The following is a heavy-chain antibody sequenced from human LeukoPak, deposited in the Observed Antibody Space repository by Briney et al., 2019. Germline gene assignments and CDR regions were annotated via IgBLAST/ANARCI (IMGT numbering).Heavy chain of an antibody. CDR2: ISAYNGNT. J-gene: IGHJ4*02. CDR1: GNTFTGYY. V-gene: IGHV1-18*04. D-gene: IGHD1-26*01. Sequence: ASVKVSCKASGNTFTGYYMHWVRQAPGQGLEWMGWISAYNGNTNYAQKLQGRVTMTTDTSTSTAYMELRSLRSDDTAVYYCARDGVGANHPLRYWGQGTLVTVSS. CDR3: ARDGVGANHPLRY.